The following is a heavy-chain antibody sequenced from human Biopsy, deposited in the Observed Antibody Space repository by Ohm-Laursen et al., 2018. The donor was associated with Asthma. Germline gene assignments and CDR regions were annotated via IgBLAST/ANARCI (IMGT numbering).Heavy chain of an antibody. CDR3: ARYRYCGGGKCFHAFDY. V-gene: IGHV4-30-4*01. CDR1: GGSISSGDSY. CDR2: IHYSGTT. Sequence: PSETLSLTCSVSGGSISSGDSYWGWIRQPPGKGLEWIAYIHYSGTTYYSESLRTRITISLDTPKDQLSLNLISVTAADTAIYFCARYRYCGGGKCFHAFDYWGQGIPVTVSS. D-gene: IGHD3-16*02. J-gene: IGHJ4*02.